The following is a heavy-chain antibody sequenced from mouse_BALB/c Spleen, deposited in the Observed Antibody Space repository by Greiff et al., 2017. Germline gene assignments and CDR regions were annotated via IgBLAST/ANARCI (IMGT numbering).Heavy chain of an antibody. J-gene: IGHJ4*01. CDR3: AREGYGAMDY. CDR2: ISYSGST. Sequence: EVQVVESGPGLVIPSQSLSLTCTVTGYSITSDYAWNWIRQFPGNKLEWMGYISYSGSTSYNPSLKSRISITRDTSKNQFFLQLNSVTTEDTATYYCAREGYGAMDYWGQGTSVTVSS. CDR1: GYSITSDYA. V-gene: IGHV3-2*02. D-gene: IGHD2-14*01.